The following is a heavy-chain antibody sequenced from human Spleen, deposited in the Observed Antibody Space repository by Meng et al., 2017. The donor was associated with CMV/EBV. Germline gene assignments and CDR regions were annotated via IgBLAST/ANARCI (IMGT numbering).Heavy chain of an antibody. J-gene: IGHJ6*02. CDR1: GFTFNNAW. Sequence: ESLKISCAASGFTFNNAWMSWIRQPPGQVLEWIGNFDYRGSTNYNPSLKSRVTISVDTSKNQFSLSLSSVTAADTAVYYCARDSPIAAGQSGYDYFGMDVWGHGTTVTVSS. CDR3: ARDSPIAAGQSGYDYFGMDV. V-gene: IGHV4-59*01. D-gene: IGHD6-13*01. CDR2: FDYRGST.